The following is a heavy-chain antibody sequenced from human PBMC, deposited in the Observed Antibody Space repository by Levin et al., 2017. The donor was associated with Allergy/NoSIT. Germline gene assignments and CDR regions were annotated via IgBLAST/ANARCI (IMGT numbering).Heavy chain of an antibody. V-gene: IGHV4-34*01. CDR1: GGSFRGYY. Sequence: SETLSLTCAIYGGSFRGYYWSWIRQPPGKGLEWIGEITHSGSTNYNPSLKSRVTISIDTSKNQFSLKLRSVTAADTAVYYCANSGRHYCSNTSCVWFASWFDRWGPGALVTVSS. D-gene: IGHD2-2*01. CDR3: ANSGRHYCSNTSCVWFASWFDR. J-gene: IGHJ5*02. CDR2: ITHSGST.